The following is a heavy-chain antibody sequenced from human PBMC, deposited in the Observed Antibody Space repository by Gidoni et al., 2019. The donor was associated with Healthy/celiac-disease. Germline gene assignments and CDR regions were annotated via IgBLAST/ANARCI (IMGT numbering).Heavy chain of an antibody. D-gene: IGHD6-19*01. CDR3: ARVKSIGWENDYYYYGMDV. CDR1: GYTLPGYC. V-gene: IGHV1-2*06. CDR2: IKPNSGGT. Sequence: QVQLVQSGAELKKPGASVKVSCKSSGYTLPGYCMPWVRQSPGQGSELMGRIKPNSGGTNDAQKLQGRVTMTRYTSISTAYMELSRLRSDDTAVYYCARVKSIGWENDYYYYGMDVWGQGTTVTVSS. J-gene: IGHJ6*01.